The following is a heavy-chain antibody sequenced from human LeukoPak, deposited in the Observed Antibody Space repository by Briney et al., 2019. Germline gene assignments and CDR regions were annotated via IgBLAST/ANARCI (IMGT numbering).Heavy chain of an antibody. D-gene: IGHD5-18*01. Sequence: PSETLSLTCAVSGGSVSSGSYYWSWIRQPPGKGLEWIGYIYYSGSTNYNPSLKCRVTISVDTSKNQFSLKLSSVTAADTAVYYCARGTRGYSYGYVAYWGQGTLVTVSS. CDR3: ARGTRGYSYGYVAY. J-gene: IGHJ4*02. V-gene: IGHV4-61*01. CDR2: IYYSGST. CDR1: GGSVSSGSYY.